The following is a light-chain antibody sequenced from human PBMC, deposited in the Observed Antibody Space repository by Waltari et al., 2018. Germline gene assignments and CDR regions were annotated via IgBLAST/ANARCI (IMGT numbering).Light chain of an antibody. V-gene: IGKV3-11*01. CDR3: QQRSNWPPIT. CDR2: DAA. Sequence: EIVLTQSPATLSLSPGERATLSCRASQSVSSYLAWYQQKPGQAPTLLIYDAATRATGIPARFSGSGSGTDFTLTISSLEPEDFAVYYCQQRSNWPPITFGGGTKVEIK. CDR1: QSVSSY. J-gene: IGKJ4*01.